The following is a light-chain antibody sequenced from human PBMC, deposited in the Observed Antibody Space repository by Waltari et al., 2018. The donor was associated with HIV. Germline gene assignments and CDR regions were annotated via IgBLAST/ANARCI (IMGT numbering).Light chain of an antibody. V-gene: IGLV2-23*02. J-gene: IGLJ1*01. CDR3: SSFVNGGTYV. CDR1: NNDIGSHDY. Sequence: QSALTQPASVSGSPGQSVTILCTGTNNDIGSHDYVSWYRVVPDKAPKLLIFDVNRRPSDISHRFSGSKSGYTASLMIFGLQPEDEADYFCSSFVNGGTYVFGSGTKV. CDR2: DVN.